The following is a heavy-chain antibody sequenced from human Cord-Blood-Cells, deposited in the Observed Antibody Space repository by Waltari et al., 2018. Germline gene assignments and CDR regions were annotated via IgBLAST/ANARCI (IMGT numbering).Heavy chain of an antibody. D-gene: IGHD1-26*01. CDR3: ARGSGYVDY. CDR1: GGSIISHY. Sequence: QVQLQESGPGLVKPSETLSLTCTVSGGSIISHYWSWIRQPPGKGLEWIGYIYYSGSTNYNPSLKSRVTISVDTSKNQFSLKLSSVTAADTAVYYCARGSGYVDYWGQGTLVTVSS. J-gene: IGHJ4*02. CDR2: IYYSGST. V-gene: IGHV4-59*11.